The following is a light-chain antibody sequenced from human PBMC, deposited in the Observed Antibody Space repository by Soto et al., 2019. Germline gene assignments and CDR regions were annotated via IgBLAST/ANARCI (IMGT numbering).Light chain of an antibody. CDR1: SSNIGNNY. V-gene: IGLV1-51*02. Sequence: QAVVTQPPSVSAAPGQKVTISCSGSSSNIGNNYVSWYQQLPGTAPKLLIYENNKRPSGIPDRFSGSKSGTSATLGITGLQTGDEADYYCGTWDSSLSAFYVFGTGTKLTVL. J-gene: IGLJ1*01. CDR2: ENN. CDR3: GTWDSSLSAFYV.